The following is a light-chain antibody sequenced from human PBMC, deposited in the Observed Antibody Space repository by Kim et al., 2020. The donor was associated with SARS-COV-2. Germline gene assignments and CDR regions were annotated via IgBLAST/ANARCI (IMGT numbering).Light chain of an antibody. CDR1: QSVSSSY. CDR3: QQYGSSPGP. J-gene: IGKJ4*01. Sequence: EIVLTQSPGTLSLSPGERATLSCRASQSVSSSYLAWYQQKPGQAPRLLIYGASSRATGIPDRFSGSGSGTDFTLTISRLEPEDFAVYYCQQYGSSPGPFGGGTKVDIK. V-gene: IGKV3-20*01. CDR2: GAS.